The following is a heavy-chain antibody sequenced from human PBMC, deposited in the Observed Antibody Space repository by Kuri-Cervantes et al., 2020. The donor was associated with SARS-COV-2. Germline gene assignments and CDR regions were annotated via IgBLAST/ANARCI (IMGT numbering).Heavy chain of an antibody. CDR1: GSTFSSYS. CDR3: AREGGVVVPAARGYVDV. D-gene: IGHD2-2*01. J-gene: IGHJ6*03. Sequence: GESLKISCAASGSTFSSYSMNWVRQAPGKGLEWVSYISSSSSYTNYADSVKGRFTISRDNAKNSLYLQMNSLRAEDTAVYYCAREGGVVVPAARGYVDVWGKGTTVTVSS. CDR2: ISSSSSYT. V-gene: IGHV3-21*05.